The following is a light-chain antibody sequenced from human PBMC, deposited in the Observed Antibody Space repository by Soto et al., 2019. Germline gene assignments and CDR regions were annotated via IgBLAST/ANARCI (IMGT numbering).Light chain of an antibody. CDR1: QSVSTS. Sequence: EIVLTQSPATLSLSPGERATLSCRASQSVSTSLAWYQQKPGQAPRLLIYDTSSRASGAPARFSGSGSGTDFTLTIISLEPEDSAVYYCQQRSNWPPEYTFGQGTKLEIK. J-gene: IGKJ2*01. CDR3: QQRSNWPPEYT. V-gene: IGKV3-11*01. CDR2: DTS.